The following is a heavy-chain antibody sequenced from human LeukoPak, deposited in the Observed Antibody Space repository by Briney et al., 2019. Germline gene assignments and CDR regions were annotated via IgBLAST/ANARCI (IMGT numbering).Heavy chain of an antibody. CDR1: GFTFSSYA. CDR3: ARWGGYGHGIED. V-gene: IGHV3-23*01. CDR2: ISGSGGST. J-gene: IGHJ4*02. D-gene: IGHD3-16*01. Sequence: PGGSLRLSCAASGFTFSSYAMSWVRQAPGKGLEWVSAISGSGGSTYYADSVKGRFTISRDNSKNTLFLQMNSLRAEDTAVYYCARWGGYGHGIEDWGQGTLVTVSS.